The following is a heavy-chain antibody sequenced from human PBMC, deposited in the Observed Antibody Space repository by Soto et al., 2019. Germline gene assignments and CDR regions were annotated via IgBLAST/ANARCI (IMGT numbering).Heavy chain of an antibody. Sequence: QVQLQESGPGLVKPSETLSLTCTVSGGSISSYYWSWIRQPPGKGLEWIGYIYYSGSTNYNPSLTSRVTISVDTSKNQFALKLSSVTAADTAVYYCARHVIAEAGPFDYWGQGSRVTVSS. CDR1: GGSISSYY. CDR3: ARHVIAEAGPFDY. D-gene: IGHD6-19*01. CDR2: IYYSGST. V-gene: IGHV4-59*08. J-gene: IGHJ4*02.